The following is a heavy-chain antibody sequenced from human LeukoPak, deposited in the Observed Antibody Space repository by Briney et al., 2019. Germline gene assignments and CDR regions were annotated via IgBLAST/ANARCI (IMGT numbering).Heavy chain of an antibody. CDR2: MNPNSGNT. V-gene: IGHV1-8*01. D-gene: IGHD3-10*01. CDR3: ARSGRLLLWFGELLSGAPYFDY. Sequence: ASVKVSCKASGYAFTSYDINWVRQATGQGLEWMGWMNPNSGNTGYAQKFQGRVTMTRNTSISTAYMELSSLRSEDTAVYYCARSGRLLLWFGELLSGAPYFDYWGQGTLVTVSS. CDR1: GYAFTSYD. J-gene: IGHJ4*02.